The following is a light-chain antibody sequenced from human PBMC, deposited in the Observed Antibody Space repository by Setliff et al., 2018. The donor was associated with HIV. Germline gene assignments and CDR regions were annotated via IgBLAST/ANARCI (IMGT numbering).Light chain of an antibody. Sequence: SALTQPASVSGSPGQSITISCTGTSSDIAIYNFASWYQHHPGKAPKLIIYDVSNRPSGVSNRFSGSKSGNTASLTISGLQAEDEADYYCSSYTSSSTLVFGTGTKVTVL. J-gene: IGLJ1*01. CDR3: SSYTSSSTLV. CDR1: SSDIAIYNF. CDR2: DVS. V-gene: IGLV2-14*03.